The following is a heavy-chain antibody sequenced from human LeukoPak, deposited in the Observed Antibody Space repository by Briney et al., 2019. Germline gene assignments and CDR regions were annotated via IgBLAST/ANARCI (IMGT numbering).Heavy chain of an antibody. J-gene: IGHJ4*02. CDR1: GFTFSAYS. V-gene: IGHV3-21*01. Sequence: GGSLRLSCAASGFTFSAYSMNWVRQAPGKGLEWVSSISSASTYIYYADSVKGRFTISRDNAKSSLFLQMDTLRAEDTAVYYCARLAASIVVVPAATRRPLPVVDYWGQGTLVTVSS. CDR3: ARLAASIVVVPAATRRPLPVVDY. CDR2: ISSASTYI. D-gene: IGHD2-2*01.